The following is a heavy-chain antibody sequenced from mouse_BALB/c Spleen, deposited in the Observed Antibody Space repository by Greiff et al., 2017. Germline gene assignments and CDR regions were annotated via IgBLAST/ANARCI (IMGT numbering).Heavy chain of an antibody. Sequence: QVQLQQSGAELARPGASVKLSCKASGYTFTSYWMQWVKQRPGQGLEWIGAIYPGDGDTRYTQKFKGKATLTADKSSSTAYMQLSSLASEDSAVYYCARDYYGSSYNYWGQGTTLTVSS. CDR1: GYTFTSYW. V-gene: IGHV1-87*01. D-gene: IGHD1-1*01. J-gene: IGHJ2*01. CDR3: ARDYYGSSYNY. CDR2: IYPGDGDT.